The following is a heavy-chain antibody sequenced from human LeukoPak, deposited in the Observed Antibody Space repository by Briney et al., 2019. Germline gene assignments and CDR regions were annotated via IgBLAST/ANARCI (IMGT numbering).Heavy chain of an antibody. Sequence: GGSLRLSCAASGFTFSSYGMHWVRQAPGKGLEWVSAISGSGGSTYYADSVKGRFTISRDNSKNTLYLQMNSLRAEDTAVYYCAKMRDYDILTGYCDYWGQGTLVTVSS. J-gene: IGHJ4*02. V-gene: IGHV3-23*01. CDR3: AKMRDYDILTGYCDY. CDR1: GFTFSSYG. CDR2: ISGSGGST. D-gene: IGHD3-9*01.